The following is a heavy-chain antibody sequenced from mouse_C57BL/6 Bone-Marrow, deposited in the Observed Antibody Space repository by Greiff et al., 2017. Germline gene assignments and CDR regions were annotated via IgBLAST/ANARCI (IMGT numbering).Heavy chain of an antibody. J-gene: IGHJ4*01. CDR1: GYTFTSYG. V-gene: IGHV1-81*01. CDR3: ARYDSIYYMDY. CDR2: IYPRSGNT. Sequence: VKLVESGAELARPGASVKLSCKASGYTFTSYGISWVKQSTGQGLEWIGEIYPRSGNTYYNEKFKGKATLTAAKSSSTAYMERRSLTSEDSAVYFGARYDSIYYMDYWGQGTSVTVSS. D-gene: IGHD1-1*01.